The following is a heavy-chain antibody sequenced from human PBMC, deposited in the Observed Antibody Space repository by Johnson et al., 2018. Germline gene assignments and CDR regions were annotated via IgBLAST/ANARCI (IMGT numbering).Heavy chain of an antibody. J-gene: IGHJ1*01. CDR1: GFTFSSYG. CDR2: ISYDGSNK. CDR3: AKEGVMESEYYGPVQY. Sequence: VQLLESGGGVVQPGRSLRLSCAASGFTFSSYGMHWVRQAPGKGLEWVAVISYDGSNKYYADSVKGRFTISRDNSKNTLYLQLNSLSAEETAVYYCAKEGVMESEYYGPVQYWGPGTLVTVSS. V-gene: IGHV3-30*18. D-gene: IGHD2/OR15-2a*01.